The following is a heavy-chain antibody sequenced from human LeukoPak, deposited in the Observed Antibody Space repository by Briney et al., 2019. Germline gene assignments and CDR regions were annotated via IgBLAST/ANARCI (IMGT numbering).Heavy chain of an antibody. CDR2: ISGSGAST. J-gene: IGHJ4*02. D-gene: IGHD3-3*01. V-gene: IGHV3-23*01. CDR1: GFTFSSYA. CDR3: ARAYDFWSGPGGY. Sequence: GGSLRLSCAASGFTFSSYAMSWVRQAPGKGLEWVSAISGSGASTYYAYADSVKGRFTISRDNSKNTLFLQMNSLRAEDTAVYYCARAYDFWSGPGGYWGQGTLVTVSS.